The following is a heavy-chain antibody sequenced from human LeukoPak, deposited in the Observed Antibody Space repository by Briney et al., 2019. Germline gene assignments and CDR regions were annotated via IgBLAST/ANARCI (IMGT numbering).Heavy chain of an antibody. CDR3: AREGMVRGVYYYYYMDV. V-gene: IGHV4-34*01. Sequence: SETLSLTCAVYGGSFSGYYWSWIRQPPGKGLEWIGEINHSGSTNYNPSLKSRVTISVDTSKNQFSLKLSSVTAADTAVYYCAREGMVRGVYYYYYMDVWGKGTTATISS. CDR1: GGSFSGYY. D-gene: IGHD3-10*01. CDR2: INHSGST. J-gene: IGHJ6*03.